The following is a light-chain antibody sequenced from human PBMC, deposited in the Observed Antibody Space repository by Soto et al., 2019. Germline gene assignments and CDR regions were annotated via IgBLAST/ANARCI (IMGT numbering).Light chain of an antibody. CDR1: SSNIGSNT. J-gene: IGLJ3*02. CDR2: TNN. CDR3: AAWDDSLNGWV. V-gene: IGLV1-44*01. Sequence: QAVVTQPPSASGTPGQRVTISCSGSSSNIGSNTVNWYQQLPGTAPKLLIYTNNQRPSGVPDRFSGSKSGTSASLAISGLQSEDEADYYCAAWDDSLNGWVFGGGTKVTDL.